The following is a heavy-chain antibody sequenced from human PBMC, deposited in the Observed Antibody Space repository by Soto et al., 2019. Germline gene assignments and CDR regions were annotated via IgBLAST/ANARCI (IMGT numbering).Heavy chain of an antibody. CDR2: INPSGGST. V-gene: IGHV1-46*01. D-gene: IGHD6-13*01. Sequence: ASVKVSCKASGYTFTSYYMHWVRQAPGQGLEWMGIINPSGGSTSYAQKFQGRVTMTRDTSTSTVYTELSSLRSEDTAVYYCARDSSKGSGIATLDYWGQGTLVTVSS. J-gene: IGHJ4*02. CDR1: GYTFTSYY. CDR3: ARDSSKGSGIATLDY.